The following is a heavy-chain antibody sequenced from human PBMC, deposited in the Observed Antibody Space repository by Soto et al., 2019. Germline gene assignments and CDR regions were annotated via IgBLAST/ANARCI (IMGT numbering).Heavy chain of an antibody. CDR1: GFTFSSYA. J-gene: IGHJ4*02. D-gene: IGHD4-17*01. Sequence: SLRLSCAASGFTFSSYAMHWVRQAPGKGLEWVAVISYDGSNKYYADSVKGRFTISRDNSKNTLYLQMNSLRAEDTAVYYCARLDYGGNLGYFDYWGQGTLVTVSS. V-gene: IGHV3-30-3*01. CDR3: ARLDYGGNLGYFDY. CDR2: ISYDGSNK.